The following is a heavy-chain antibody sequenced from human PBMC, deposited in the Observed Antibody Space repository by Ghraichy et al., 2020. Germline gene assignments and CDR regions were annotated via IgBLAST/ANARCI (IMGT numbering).Heavy chain of an antibody. CDR3: ARVIGGDAFDI. Sequence: ASVKVSCKASGYTFTDYTMHWVRQAPGQSLEWMGWINAGSGNTKYSQNLQGRVTITRDTSASTANMELRSLKSEDTAVYYCARVIGGDAFDIWGQGTMVTVSS. J-gene: IGHJ3*02. CDR2: INAGSGNT. CDR1: GYTFTDYT. D-gene: IGHD3-22*01. V-gene: IGHV1-3*01.